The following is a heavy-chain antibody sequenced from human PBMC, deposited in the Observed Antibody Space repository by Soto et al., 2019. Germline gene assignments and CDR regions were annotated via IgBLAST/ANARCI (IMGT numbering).Heavy chain of an antibody. J-gene: IGHJ3*02. D-gene: IGHD3-16*01. CDR3: AWGKQSPPFYAFDI. CDR1: GFTVSGSY. Sequence: QLVESGGGLVQPGGSLRLSCVASGFTVSGSYMSWVRLAPGKGLEFVSVIYSGGNTYYADSVKGRFTISRDNSKNTMYLQMNSLRVEDTAVYYCAWGKQSPPFYAFDIWGQGTMVTVSS. CDR2: IYSGGNT. V-gene: IGHV3-66*01.